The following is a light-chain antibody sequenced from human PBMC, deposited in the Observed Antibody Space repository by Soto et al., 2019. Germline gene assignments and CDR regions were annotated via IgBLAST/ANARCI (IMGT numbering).Light chain of an antibody. CDR1: QSVSSNY. CDR3: HQYGSSPRT. Sequence: EIVLTQSPGTLSLFPGDRATLSCRASQSVSSNYLAWYQQKPGQAPSLLIYGASIRATGIPDRFSGSGSGTDFTLTIRRLEPEDFAMYCCHQYGSSPRTFGQGTKVEIK. CDR2: GAS. J-gene: IGKJ1*01. V-gene: IGKV3-20*01.